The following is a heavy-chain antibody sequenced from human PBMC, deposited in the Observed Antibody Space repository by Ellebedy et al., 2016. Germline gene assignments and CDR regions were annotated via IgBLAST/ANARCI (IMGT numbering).Heavy chain of an antibody. CDR3: ARGTSGGYHFYYYMDV. CDR2: IRNKLYGETT. J-gene: IGHJ6*03. V-gene: IGHV3-49*03. CDR1: GFTLGDYA. Sequence: GESLKIPCAGPGFTLGDYAMTWFRQAPGKGLECIGFIRNKLYGETTEYAASVKGRFVISRDDTDSIAYLQMDGLKTEDSAVYYCARGTSGGYHFYYYMDVWGKGTTVTVSS. D-gene: IGHD3-22*01.